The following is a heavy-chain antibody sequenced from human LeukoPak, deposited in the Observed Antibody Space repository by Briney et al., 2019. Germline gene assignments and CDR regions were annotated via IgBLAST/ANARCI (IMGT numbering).Heavy chain of an antibody. J-gene: IGHJ4*02. CDR1: GYTFTGYS. CDR3: ATSMYCSGGSCFSNYFDY. CDR2: IYPNNNST. D-gene: IGHD2-15*01. Sequence: ASVKVSCKASGYTFTGYSMHWVRQAPGQGLEWMGIIYPNNNSTNYAQKFQGRVTMTRDTSTSTVYMELSSLRSEDTAVYYCATSMYCSGGSCFSNYFDYWGQGTLVTVSS. V-gene: IGHV1-46*03.